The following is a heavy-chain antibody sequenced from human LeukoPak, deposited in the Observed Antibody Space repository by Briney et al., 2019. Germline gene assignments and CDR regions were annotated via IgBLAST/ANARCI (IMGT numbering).Heavy chain of an antibody. D-gene: IGHD6-19*01. CDR3: ARARIAVAGRAGAFDI. CDR1: GGSISSYY. CDR2: IYYSGST. J-gene: IGHJ3*02. Sequence: PSETLSLTCTVSGGSISSYYWSWIRQPPGKGLEWIGYIYYSGSTNYNPSLKSRVTISVDTSKNQFSLKLSSVTAADTAVYYCARARIAVAGRAGAFDIWGQGTMVTVSS. V-gene: IGHV4-59*01.